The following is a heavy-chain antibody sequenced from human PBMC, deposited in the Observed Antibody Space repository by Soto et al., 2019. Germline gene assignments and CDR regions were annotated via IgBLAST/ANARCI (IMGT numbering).Heavy chain of an antibody. Sequence: QITLKESGPTLVKPTQTLTLTCTFSAFSLSTGGVGVGWIRQPPGKALEWLALIYWDDDKRYSPSLRSRLTTPKHTPKTPVVLTMTNTAPVHTAKYSCIQIRCGGACLPPYASSYYSGMDAWGQGPTVPVSS. D-gene: IGHD2-21*02. CDR2: IYWDDDK. CDR3: IQIRCGGACLPPYASSYYSGMDA. CDR1: AFSLSTGGVG. V-gene: IGHV2-5*02. J-gene: IGHJ6*02.